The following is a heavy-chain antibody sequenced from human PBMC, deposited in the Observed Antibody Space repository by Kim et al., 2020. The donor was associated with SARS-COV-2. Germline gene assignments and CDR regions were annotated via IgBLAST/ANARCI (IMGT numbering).Heavy chain of an antibody. J-gene: IGHJ4*02. CDR3: AADYTPSSYSSSWYAPPGY. D-gene: IGHD6-13*01. CDR1: GFTFTSSA. CDR2: IVVGSGNT. Sequence: SVKVSCKASGFTFTSSAVQWVRQARGQRLEWIGWIVVGSGNTNYAQKFQERVTISRDMSTSTAYMELSSLRSEDTAVYYCAADYTPSSYSSSWYAPPGYWGQGTLVTVSS. V-gene: IGHV1-58*01.